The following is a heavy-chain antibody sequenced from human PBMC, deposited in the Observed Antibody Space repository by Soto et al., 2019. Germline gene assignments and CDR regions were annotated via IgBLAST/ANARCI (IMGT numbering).Heavy chain of an antibody. CDR2: IYLGDSDS. J-gene: IGHJ6*02. V-gene: IGHV5-51*01. CDR3: ARVREPEYYYHYYGIDV. CDR1: GNSSANYW. D-gene: IGHD3-10*01. Sequence: PGESLKISCKASGNSSANYWLGWVRPMPGKGLEWMGVIYLGDSDSRYNPSFRGQVTISADKSISTAYLQWSSLKASDTAMYNCARVREPEYYYHYYGIDVWGQGTTVTVSS.